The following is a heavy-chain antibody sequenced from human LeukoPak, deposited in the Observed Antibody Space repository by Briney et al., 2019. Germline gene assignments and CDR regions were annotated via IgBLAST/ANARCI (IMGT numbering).Heavy chain of an antibody. CDR1: GFTFSTYT. D-gene: IGHD5-18*01. V-gene: IGHV3-21*01. CDR3: ASDGYSYGFNWFDP. Sequence: NTGGSLRLSCAASGFTFSTYTMNWVRQAPGKGLEWVSFISISSSYIYYADSVKGRFTISRDNAKNTLYLQMNSLRAEDTAVYYCASDGYSYGFNWFDPWGQGTLVTVSS. J-gene: IGHJ5*02. CDR2: ISISSSYI.